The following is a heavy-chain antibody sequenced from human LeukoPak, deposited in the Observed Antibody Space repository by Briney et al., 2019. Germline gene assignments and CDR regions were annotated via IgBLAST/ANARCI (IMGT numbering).Heavy chain of an antibody. J-gene: IGHJ2*01. CDR3: ARPYYDFWSGYFGYFDL. V-gene: IGHV4-59*08. CDR2: IYYSGST. Sequence: LETLSLTCTVSGGSISSYYWSWIRQPPGKGLEWIGYIYYSGSTNYNPSLKSRVTISVDTSKNQFSLKLSSVTAADTAVYYCARPYYDFWSGYFGYFDLWGRGTLVTVSS. D-gene: IGHD3-3*01. CDR1: GGSISSYY.